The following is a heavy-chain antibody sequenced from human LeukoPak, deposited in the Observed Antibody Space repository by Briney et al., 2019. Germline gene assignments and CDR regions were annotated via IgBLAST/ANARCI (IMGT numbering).Heavy chain of an antibody. J-gene: IGHJ6*03. CDR2: INHSGST. V-gene: IGHV4-34*01. CDR3: AREMGAMVRGVIIYYYMDV. D-gene: IGHD3-10*01. Sequence: SETLSLTCAVYGGSFSGYYWSWIRQPPGKGLEWIGEINHSGSTNYNPSLKSRVTMSVDTSKNQFSLKLSSVTAADTAVYYCAREMGAMVRGVIIYYYMDVWGKGTTVTISS. CDR1: GGSFSGYY.